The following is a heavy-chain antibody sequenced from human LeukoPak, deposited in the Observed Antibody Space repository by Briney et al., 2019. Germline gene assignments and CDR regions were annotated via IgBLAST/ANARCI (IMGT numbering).Heavy chain of an antibody. CDR2: INHSGST. J-gene: IGHJ5*02. V-gene: IGHV4-34*01. D-gene: IGHD6-13*01. CDR1: GGSFSGYY. CDR3: ARKEGGQLVNTRRWFDP. Sequence: PSETLSLTCAVYGGSFSGYYWSWIRQPPGKGLEWIGEINHSGSTNYNPSLKSRVTISVDTSENQFSLKLRSVTAADTAVYYCARKEGGQLVNTRRWFDPWGQGTLVTVSS.